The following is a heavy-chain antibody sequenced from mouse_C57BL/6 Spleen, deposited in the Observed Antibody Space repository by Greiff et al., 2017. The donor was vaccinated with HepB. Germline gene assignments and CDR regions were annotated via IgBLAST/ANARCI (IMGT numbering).Heavy chain of an antibody. D-gene: IGHD2-4*01. CDR2: INPNNGGT. CDR1: GYTFTDYY. J-gene: IGHJ3*01. Sequence: EVQLQQSGPELVKPGASVKISCKASGYTFTDYYMNWVKQSHGKSLEWIGDINPNNGGTSYNQKFKGKATLTVDKSSSTAYMELRSLTSEDSAVYYCAREEGLRPFAYWGQGTLVTVSA. CDR3: AREEGLRPFAY. V-gene: IGHV1-26*01.